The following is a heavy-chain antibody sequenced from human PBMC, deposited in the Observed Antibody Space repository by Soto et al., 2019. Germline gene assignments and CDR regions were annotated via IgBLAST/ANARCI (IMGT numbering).Heavy chain of an antibody. J-gene: IGHJ4*02. CDR3: VSSSNGACHD. CDR2: QTYGGGTT. V-gene: IGHV4-39*01. Sequence: QLQLQESGPGLVKPSETLTLTCTVSGGPISTSSYYWGWIRQSPGKGLMWIGSQTYGGGTTYYNPSLKSRILISVDTSTNQFSLRLTSVTAADTAVYYCVSSSNGACHDWGQGTAVTVSS. D-gene: IGHD4-17*01. CDR1: GGPISTSSYY.